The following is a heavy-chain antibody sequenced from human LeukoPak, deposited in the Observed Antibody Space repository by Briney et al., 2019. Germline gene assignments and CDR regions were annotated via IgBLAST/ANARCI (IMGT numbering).Heavy chain of an antibody. J-gene: IGHJ6*03. CDR3: ARAHPYYYYMDV. CDR2: IYSGGST. Sequence: GGSLRLSCAAFGFTVSSNYMSWVRQAPGKGLEWVSVIYSGGSTYYADSVKGRFTISRDNSKNTLYLQMNSLRAEDTAVYYCARAHPYYYYMDVWGKGTTVTVSS. CDR1: GFTVSSNY. V-gene: IGHV3-53*01.